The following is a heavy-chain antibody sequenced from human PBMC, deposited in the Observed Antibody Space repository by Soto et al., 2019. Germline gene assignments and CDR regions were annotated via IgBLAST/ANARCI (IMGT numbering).Heavy chain of an antibody. V-gene: IGHV3-23*01. CDR3: GRGFASGDTKHFAQ. CDR2: ITNSGATK. D-gene: IGHD3-10*01. CDR1: GFAFATHA. Sequence: PGGSLRLSCETSGFAFATHALTWVRQAPGKGLEWVSSITNSGATKYFADSVKGRFTISRDNSKNTLFLQMSNLRADDTAMYYSGRGFASGDTKHFAQGGQETLVPVSS. J-gene: IGHJ4*02.